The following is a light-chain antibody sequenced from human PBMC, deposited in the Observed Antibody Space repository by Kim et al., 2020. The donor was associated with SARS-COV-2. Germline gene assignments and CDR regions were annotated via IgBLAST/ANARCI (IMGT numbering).Light chain of an antibody. J-gene: IGKJ2*01. V-gene: IGKV3-15*01. CDR3: HQYNDWPPGDT. CDR1: QSVSNN. Sequence: GERITHPCRESQSVSNNLDGYQHKPGQPPRLVIHGAATRDTGIPDRFSGSGSGTDFTLTVGGLQSEDFAVYYCHQYNDWPPGDTFGQGTKLEI. CDR2: GAA.